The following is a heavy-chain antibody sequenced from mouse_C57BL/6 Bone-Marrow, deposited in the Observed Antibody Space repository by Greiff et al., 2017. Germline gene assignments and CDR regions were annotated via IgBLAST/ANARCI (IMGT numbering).Heavy chain of an antibody. CDR1: GYTFTSYG. Sequence: VKLMESGAELARPGASVKLSCKASGYTFTSYGISWVKQRTGQGLEWIGEIYPRSGNTYYNEKFKGKATLTADKSSSTAYMELRSLTSEDSAVYFCARCTTVVATDYAMDYWGQGTSVTVSS. J-gene: IGHJ4*01. D-gene: IGHD1-1*01. CDR3: ARCTTVVATDYAMDY. V-gene: IGHV1-81*01. CDR2: IYPRSGNT.